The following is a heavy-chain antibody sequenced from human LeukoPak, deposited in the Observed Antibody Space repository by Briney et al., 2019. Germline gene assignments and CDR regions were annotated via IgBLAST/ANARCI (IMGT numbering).Heavy chain of an antibody. D-gene: IGHD2-21*01. CDR2: TKAGNGDT. CDR3: ARDDCGDTCYPGGY. J-gene: IGHJ4*02. V-gene: IGHV1-3*01. Sequence: ASVKVSCKASGYIFTEYVVHWVRQAPGQRPEWMGWTKAGNGDTKYSQNFQDRLTITRDTSASTVYMELSSLTSEDTALYYCARDDCGDTCYPGGYWGQGTLVTVSS. CDR1: GYIFTEYV.